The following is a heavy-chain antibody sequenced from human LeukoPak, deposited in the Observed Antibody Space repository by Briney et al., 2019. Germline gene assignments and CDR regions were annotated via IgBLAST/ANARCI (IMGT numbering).Heavy chain of an antibody. CDR2: IWYDGSNK. CDR3: ARHIVVVTALDY. D-gene: IGHD2-21*02. Sequence: GGSLRLSCAASGFTFSSYGMHWVRQAPGKGLEWVAVIWYDGSNKYYVDSVKGRFTISRDNSKNTLYLQMNSLRAEDTAVYYCARHIVVVTALDYWGQGTLVTVSS. CDR1: GFTFSSYG. V-gene: IGHV3-33*01. J-gene: IGHJ4*02.